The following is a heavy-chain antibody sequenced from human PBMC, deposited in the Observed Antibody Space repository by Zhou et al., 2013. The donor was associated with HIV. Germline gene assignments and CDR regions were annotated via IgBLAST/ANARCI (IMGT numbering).Heavy chain of an antibody. CDR1: GGTFNNYA. CDR3: ARVQGTGDLFDY. J-gene: IGHJ4*02. V-gene: IGHV1-69*12. CDR2: IIPKFGSG. Sequence: QVQLVQSGGEVKKPGSSVKVSCQASGGTFNNYAISWVRQAPGQGLEWMGGIIPKFGSGNYAQRFQDRVTITADESTSTVYMELSSLRSDDTAVYYCARVQGTGDLFDYWGQGTLVTVSS. D-gene: IGHD7-27*01.